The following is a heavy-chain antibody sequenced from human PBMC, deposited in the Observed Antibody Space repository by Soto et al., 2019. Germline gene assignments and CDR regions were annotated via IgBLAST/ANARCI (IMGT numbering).Heavy chain of an antibody. Sequence: PSETLSLTCTVSGGSISSGSYYWGWIRQSPGKGLEWIGSLYYTGTTYYNPSLKSRITISADTSEKQFSLKLSSVTAADTAVYYCARRPDSSGYYYPSRSAFDVWGQGTMVTVSS. V-gene: IGHV4-39*01. CDR2: LYYTGTT. J-gene: IGHJ3*01. CDR1: GGSISSGSYY. CDR3: ARRPDSSGYYYPSRSAFDV. D-gene: IGHD3-22*01.